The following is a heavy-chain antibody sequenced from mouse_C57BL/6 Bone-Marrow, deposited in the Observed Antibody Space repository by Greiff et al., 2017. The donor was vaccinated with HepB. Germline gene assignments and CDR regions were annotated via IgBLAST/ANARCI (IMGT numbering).Heavy chain of an antibody. CDR1: GYTFTSYW. D-gene: IGHD1-1*01. CDR3: APYYYGSSLFDY. Sequence: VKLQESGAELAKPGASVKLSCKASGYTFTSYWMHWVKQRPGQGLEWIGYINPSSGYTKYNQKFKDKATLTADKSYSTAYMQLSSLTYEDSAVYYCAPYYYGSSLFDYWGQGTTLTVSS. CDR2: INPSSGYT. J-gene: IGHJ2*01. V-gene: IGHV1-7*01.